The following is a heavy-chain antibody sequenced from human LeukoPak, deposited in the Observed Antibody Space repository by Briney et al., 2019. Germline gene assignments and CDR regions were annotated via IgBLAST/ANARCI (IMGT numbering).Heavy chain of an antibody. CDR3: AKAVGSNSWSVDY. Sequence: GGSLRLSCAASGFTFSSYAMHWVRQAPGKGLEWVALMSYDGSDKSYADSVKGRFTISRDNSKSTLYLQMDSLRGDDAAVYYCAKAVGSNSWSVDYWGQGTLVTVSS. CDR1: GFTFSSYA. D-gene: IGHD6-13*01. J-gene: IGHJ4*02. V-gene: IGHV3-30*04. CDR2: MSYDGSDK.